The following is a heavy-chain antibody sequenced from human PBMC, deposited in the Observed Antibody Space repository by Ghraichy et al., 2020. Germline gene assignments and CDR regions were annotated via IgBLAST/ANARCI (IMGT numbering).Heavy chain of an antibody. V-gene: IGHV1-69*13. CDR1: GGTFSSYA. J-gene: IGHJ6*02. D-gene: IGHD4-23*01. CDR2: IIPIFGTA. Sequence: SVKVSCKASGGTFSSYAISWVRQAPGQGLEWMGGIIPIFGTANYAQKFQGRVTITADESTSTAYMELSSRGSEDTAVYYCARRGGYGGVERWDYYYYGMDVWGQGTTVTVSS. CDR3: ARRGGYGGVERWDYYYYGMDV.